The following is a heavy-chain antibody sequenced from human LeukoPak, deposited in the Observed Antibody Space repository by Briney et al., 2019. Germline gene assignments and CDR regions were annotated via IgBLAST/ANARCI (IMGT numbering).Heavy chain of an antibody. CDR3: ARGGDYVWGSYQNY. D-gene: IGHD3-16*02. J-gene: IGHJ4*02. CDR1: GYTFTSYG. CDR2: ISAYNSNT. Sequence: GASVKVSCKASGYTFTSYGISWVRQAPGQGLERMGWISAYNSNTNYAQKLQGRVTMTTDTSTSTAYMELRSLRSDDTAVYYCARGGDYVWGSYQNYWGQGTLVTVSS. V-gene: IGHV1-18*01.